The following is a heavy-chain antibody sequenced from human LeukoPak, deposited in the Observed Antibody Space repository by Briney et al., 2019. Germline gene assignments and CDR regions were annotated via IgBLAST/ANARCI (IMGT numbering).Heavy chain of an antibody. D-gene: IGHD3-16*01. CDR1: GFTFSSYA. V-gene: IGHV3-23*01. CDR3: ARESQGEGYFDY. Sequence: GGSLRLSCAASGFTFSSYAMSWVRQAPGKGLEWVSFISGSGGSTYYADSVKGRFTISRDNSKNTLYLQMNSLRAEDTAVYYCARESQGEGYFDYWGQGTLVTVSS. CDR2: ISGSGGST. J-gene: IGHJ4*02.